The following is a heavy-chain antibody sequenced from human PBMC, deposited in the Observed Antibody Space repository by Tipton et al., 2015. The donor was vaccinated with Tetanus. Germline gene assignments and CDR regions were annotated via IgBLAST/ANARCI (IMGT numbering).Heavy chain of an antibody. CDR2: ISSTSRYI. CDR1: GFTFSTTK. CDR3: VSGSALGN. J-gene: IGHJ4*02. V-gene: IGHV3-21*01. Sequence: SLRLSCGVSGFTFSTTKMNWVRQAPGRGLGWVSSISSTSRYIYYADSLEGRFTISRDNAKNSLSLQMNSLRTDDTAVYYCVSGSALGNWGQGTLVTVSS. D-gene: IGHD6-25*01.